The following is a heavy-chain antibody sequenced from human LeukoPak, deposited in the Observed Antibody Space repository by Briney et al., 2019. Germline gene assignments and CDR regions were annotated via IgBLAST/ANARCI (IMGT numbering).Heavy chain of an antibody. V-gene: IGHV1-2*02. J-gene: IGHJ4*02. CDR2: INPNSGGT. Sequence: EASVKVSCKASGYTFTGYYMHWVRQAPGQGLEWMGWINPNSGGTNYAQKFQGRVTMTRDTSISTAYMELSRLRSDDTAVYYCARAGRIVVVPAALGYWGQGTLVTVSS. D-gene: IGHD2-2*01. CDR1: GYTFTGYY. CDR3: ARAGRIVVVPAALGY.